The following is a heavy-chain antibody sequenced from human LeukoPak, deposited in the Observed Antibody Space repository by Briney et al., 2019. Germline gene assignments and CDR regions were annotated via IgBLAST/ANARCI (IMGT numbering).Heavy chain of an antibody. CDR2: IYPGDSDT. Sequence: GESLKISCKGSGYSFTSYWIGWVRQMPGKGLEWMGIIYPGDSDTRYSPSFQGQVTISANKSFSTAYLQWSSLKALDTAMYYCARLDLRLNWFDPWGQGTLVTVSS. J-gene: IGHJ5*02. CDR1: GYSFTSYW. V-gene: IGHV5-51*01. D-gene: IGHD4-17*01. CDR3: ARLDLRLNWFDP.